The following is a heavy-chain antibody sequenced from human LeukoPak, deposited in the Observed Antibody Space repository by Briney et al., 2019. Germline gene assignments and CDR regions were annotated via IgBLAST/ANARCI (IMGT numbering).Heavy chain of an antibody. CDR3: ARGRNGYNYFDY. J-gene: IGHJ4*02. Sequence: GGSLRLSCAASGFTFSSYAMSWVRQAPGKGLEWVSAISGSGGTTYYADSVKGRFTISRDNSKNTLYLQMNSLRAEDTAAYYCARGRNGYNYFDYWGQGTLVTVSS. CDR1: GFTFSSYA. CDR2: ISGSGGTT. D-gene: IGHD5-24*01. V-gene: IGHV3-23*01.